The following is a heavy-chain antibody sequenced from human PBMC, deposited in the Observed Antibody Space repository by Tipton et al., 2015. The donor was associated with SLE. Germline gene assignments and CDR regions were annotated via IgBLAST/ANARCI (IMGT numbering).Heavy chain of an antibody. CDR2: IYSGGST. V-gene: IGHV3-66*01. CDR3: ARDRIAAAGKGPSDV. Sequence: SLRLSCAASGFIVSNNYMSWVRQAPGKGLEWVSVIYSGGSTYYADSVKGRFTISRDNSKNTLYLQMNSLRAGDTAVYYCARDRIAAAGKGPSDVWGKGTTVTVSS. CDR1: GFIVSNNY. D-gene: IGHD6-13*01. J-gene: IGHJ6*04.